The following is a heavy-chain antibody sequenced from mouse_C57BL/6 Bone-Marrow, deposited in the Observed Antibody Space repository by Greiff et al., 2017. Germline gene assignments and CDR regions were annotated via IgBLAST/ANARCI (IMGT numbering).Heavy chain of an antibody. D-gene: IGHD2-5*01. CDR1: GFSLTSYG. CDR2: IWRGGST. J-gene: IGHJ3*01. CDR3: DKCSNYVSDWFAY. Sequence: QVQLQQSGPGLVQPSQSLSITCTVSGFSLTSYGVHWVRQSPGKGLEWLGVIWRGGSTDYNAAIMSRLSLTKDNSNSQVFYIMNSLQADYTAKYYCDKCSNYVSDWFAYWGQGTLVTVYA. V-gene: IGHV2-5*01.